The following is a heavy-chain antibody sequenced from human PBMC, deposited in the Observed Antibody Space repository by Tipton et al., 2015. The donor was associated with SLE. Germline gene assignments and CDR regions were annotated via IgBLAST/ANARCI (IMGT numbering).Heavy chain of an antibody. CDR2: INHSGST. D-gene: IGHD6-13*01. CDR3: ARSYSSSWWGYYFDY. V-gene: IGHV4-34*01. Sequence: TLSLTCAVYGGSFSGYYWSWIRQPPGKGLEWIGEINHSGSTNYNPSLKSRVTISVDTSKNQFSLKLSSVTAADTAVYYCARSYSSSWWGYYFDYWGQGTLVTVSS. CDR1: GGSFSGYY. J-gene: IGHJ4*02.